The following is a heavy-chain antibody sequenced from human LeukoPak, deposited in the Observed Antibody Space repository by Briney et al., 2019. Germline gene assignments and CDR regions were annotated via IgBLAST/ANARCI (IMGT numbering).Heavy chain of an antibody. J-gene: IGHJ4*02. CDR2: INHSGST. D-gene: IGHD6-19*01. CDR3: ARGGIAVAGPGLDY. Sequence: SETLSLTCAVYGGSFSGYYWSWIRQPPGKGLEWIGEINHSGSTNYNPSLKSRVTISVDTSKNQFSLKLSSVTAADTAVYYCARGGIAVAGPGLDYWGQGTLVTASS. CDR1: GGSFSGYY. V-gene: IGHV4-34*01.